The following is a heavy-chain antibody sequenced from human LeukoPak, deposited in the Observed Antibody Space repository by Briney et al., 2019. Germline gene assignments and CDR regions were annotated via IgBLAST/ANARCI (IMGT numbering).Heavy chain of an antibody. V-gene: IGHV4-34*01. CDR1: GGSFSDYN. Sequence: SETLSLTCAVYGGSFSDYNWSWFRQPPGRGLEWIGEINHSGSTNYNPSLKSRVTISIDTSKKQFSLKLSSVTAADTAVYYCARHNQWDLHFDYWGRGTLVTVSS. J-gene: IGHJ4*02. D-gene: IGHD1-26*01. CDR3: ARHNQWDLHFDY. CDR2: INHSGST.